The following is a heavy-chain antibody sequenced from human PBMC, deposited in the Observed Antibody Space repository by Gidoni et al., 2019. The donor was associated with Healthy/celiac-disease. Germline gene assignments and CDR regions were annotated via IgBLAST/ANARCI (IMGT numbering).Heavy chain of an antibody. D-gene: IGHD6-19*01. V-gene: IGHV1-58*01. Sequence: QMQLVQSGPEVKKPGTSVKVSCKASGFTFTSSAVQWVRQARGQRLEWIGWIVVGSGNTNYAQKFQERVTITRDMSTSTAYMELSSLRSEDTAVYYCAAEGSSGSLYFDYWGQGTLVTVSS. CDR3: AAEGSSGSLYFDY. CDR1: GFTFTSSA. J-gene: IGHJ4*02. CDR2: IVVGSGNT.